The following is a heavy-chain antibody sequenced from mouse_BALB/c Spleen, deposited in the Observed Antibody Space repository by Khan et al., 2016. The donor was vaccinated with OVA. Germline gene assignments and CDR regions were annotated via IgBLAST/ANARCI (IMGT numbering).Heavy chain of an antibody. CDR3: ARQPYYHYNVMDY. CDR2: MWGDGST. D-gene: IGHD2-10*01. V-gene: IGHV2-6-1*01. CDR1: GFSLANYG. Sequence: VQLQESGPGLVAPSQSLSITCTISGFSLANYGVHWVRQPPGKGLEWLVLMWGDGSTSYNSVLKSRLTVSTDNSRSQVFLKMNGLQTDDTAMYFCARQPYYHYNVMDYWGQGTSVTVSS. J-gene: IGHJ4*01.